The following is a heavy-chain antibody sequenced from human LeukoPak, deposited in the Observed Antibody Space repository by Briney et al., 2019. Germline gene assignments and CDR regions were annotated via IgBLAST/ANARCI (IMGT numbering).Heavy chain of an antibody. J-gene: IGHJ4*02. D-gene: IGHD5-18*01. CDR2: IYYNGGT. CDR1: GGSISSYY. Sequence: PSETLSLTCSVSGGSISSYYWSWIRQPPGKGLEWIGYIYYNGGTNYNPSLRSRVTISVDTSKNHFSLRLSSVTAADTAMYYCARAGGVDTAMDANFDYWGQGTLVTVSS. CDR3: ARAGGVDTAMDANFDY. V-gene: IGHV4-59*01.